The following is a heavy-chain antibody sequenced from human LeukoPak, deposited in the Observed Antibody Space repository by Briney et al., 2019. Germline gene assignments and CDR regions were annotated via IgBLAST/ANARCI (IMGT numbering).Heavy chain of an antibody. V-gene: IGHV1-8*01. CDR3: ARFLEWLSYYYYGMDV. Sequence: ASVKVSRKASGYTFTSYDINWVRQATGQGLEWMGWMNPNSGNTGYAQKFQGRVTMTRNTSISTAYMELSSLRSEDTAVYYCARFLEWLSYYYYGMDVWGQGTTVTVSS. CDR1: GYTFTSYD. CDR2: MNPNSGNT. D-gene: IGHD3-3*01. J-gene: IGHJ6*02.